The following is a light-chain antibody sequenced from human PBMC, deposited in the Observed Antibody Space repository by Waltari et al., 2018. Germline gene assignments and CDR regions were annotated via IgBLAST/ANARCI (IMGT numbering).Light chain of an antibody. CDR3: SSYAPSSTV. CDR2: DII. V-gene: IGLV2-14*03. CDR1: SSDIGGYDY. J-gene: IGLJ2*01. Sequence: QSALTQPASVSGSPGQSIPISCTGTSSDIGGYDYVSWYQQHPGKAPKLMIYDIIKRPSGVSDRFSGSKSGNTASLTISGLQAEDEVDYYCSSYAPSSTVFGGGTKLTVL.